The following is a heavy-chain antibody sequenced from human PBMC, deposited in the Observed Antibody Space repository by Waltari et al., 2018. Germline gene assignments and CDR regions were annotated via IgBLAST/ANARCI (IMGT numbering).Heavy chain of an antibody. CDR3: AKGTYFLTIFGVTITDF. V-gene: IGHV3-23*01. CDR1: GFTFSSYA. J-gene: IGHJ4*02. D-gene: IGHD3-3*01. Sequence: EVQLLESGGGLVQPGGSLRLSCAASGFTFSSYAMSWVRQAPGKGLEWVSVISGSGGSTYYADSVKGRFTISRDNSKNTLYLQMNSLRAEDTAVYYCAKGTYFLTIFGVTITDFWGQGTLVTVSS. CDR2: ISGSGGST.